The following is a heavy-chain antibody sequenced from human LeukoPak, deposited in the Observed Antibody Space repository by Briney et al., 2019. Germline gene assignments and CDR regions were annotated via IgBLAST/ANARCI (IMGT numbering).Heavy chain of an antibody. D-gene: IGHD6-19*01. V-gene: IGHV1-2*06. CDR1: GYTFTGYY. Sequence: ASVKVSCKASGYTFTGYYMHWVRQAPGQGLECMGRINPNSVGTNYAQNFQGSVTMTRHTSISTVYMELSRLRSDDTAVYYCARVRSGWYYFDYWGQGTLVTVSS. CDR3: ARVRSGWYYFDY. CDR2: INPNSVGT. J-gene: IGHJ4*02.